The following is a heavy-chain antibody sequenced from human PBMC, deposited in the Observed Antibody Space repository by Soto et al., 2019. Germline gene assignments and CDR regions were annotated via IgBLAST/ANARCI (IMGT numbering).Heavy chain of an antibody. CDR3: ARSDSGSLDSFDY. D-gene: IGHD1-26*01. J-gene: IGHJ4*02. Sequence: QVQLVQSGAEVKKPGASVKVSCKASGYTFTSYAIHWVRQAPGQRLEWMGWINAGNGNTKYSQKFQGRVTMTRDTSASTDYMELSSLRSEDTAVYYCARSDSGSLDSFDYWGQGTLVTVSS. V-gene: IGHV1-3*01. CDR1: GYTFTSYA. CDR2: INAGNGNT.